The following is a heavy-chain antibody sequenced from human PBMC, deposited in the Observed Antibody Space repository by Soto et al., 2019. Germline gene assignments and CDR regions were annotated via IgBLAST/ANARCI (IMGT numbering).Heavy chain of an antibody. Sequence: EVPLVESGEGLVQPGGSLRLSCAASGFTFSSYAMHWVRQAPGKGLEYVSAISSNGGSTYYADSVKGRFTISRDNSKNTLYLQMGSLRAEDMAVYYCAREVYGSGAGYWFDPWGQGTLVTVSS. J-gene: IGHJ5*02. V-gene: IGHV3-64*02. D-gene: IGHD3-10*01. CDR2: ISSNGGST. CDR3: AREVYGSGAGYWFDP. CDR1: GFTFSSYA.